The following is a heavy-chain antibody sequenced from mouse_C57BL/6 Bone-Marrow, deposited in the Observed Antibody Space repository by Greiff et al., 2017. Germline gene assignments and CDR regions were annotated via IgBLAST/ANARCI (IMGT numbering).Heavy chain of an antibody. CDR3: ARSYDYDDYTVDY. Sequence: QVQLQQPGAELVKPGASVKLSCKASGYTFTNYWMHWVKQRPGQGLEWIGMMHPNGGSPDYNEKFKSEATLSVDKSSRTAYMELSSLTSEDSAVYYCARSYDYDDYTVDYGGQGTAVTVSS. V-gene: IGHV1-64*01. CDR2: MHPNGGSP. CDR1: GYTFTNYW. J-gene: IGHJ4*01. D-gene: IGHD2-4*01.